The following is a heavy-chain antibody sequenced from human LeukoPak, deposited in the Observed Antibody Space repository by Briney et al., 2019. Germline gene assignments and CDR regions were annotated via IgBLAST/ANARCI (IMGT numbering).Heavy chain of an antibody. Sequence: GGSLRLSCAASGFTFSSYAMSWVRQAPGKGLEWVSAISGSGGSTYYADSVKGRFTISRDNAKNSLYLQMNSLRAEDTALYYCAKGIVGATAYYFDYWGQGTLVTVSS. D-gene: IGHD1-26*01. CDR2: ISGSGGST. V-gene: IGHV3-23*01. CDR1: GFTFSSYA. J-gene: IGHJ4*02. CDR3: AKGIVGATAYYFDY.